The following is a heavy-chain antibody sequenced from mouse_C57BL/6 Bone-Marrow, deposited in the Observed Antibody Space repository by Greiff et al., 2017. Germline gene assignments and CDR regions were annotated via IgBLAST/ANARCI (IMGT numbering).Heavy chain of an antibody. CDR2: IDPENGDT. V-gene: IGHV14-4*01. Sequence: EVQLQQSGAELVRPGASVKLSCTASGYTITGDYMHWVKQRPEQGLEWIGWIDPENGDTEYAPKFQGKATITVDTSSNTAYLQLSSLTSEDTAVYYCTRIAYWGQGTLVTVSA. CDR1: GYTITGDY. CDR3: TRIAY. J-gene: IGHJ3*01.